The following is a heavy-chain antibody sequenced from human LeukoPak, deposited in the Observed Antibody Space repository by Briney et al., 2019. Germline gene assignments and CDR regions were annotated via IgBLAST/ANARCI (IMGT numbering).Heavy chain of an antibody. CDR1: GGSFSGYY. V-gene: IGHV4-34*04. J-gene: IGHJ6*04. CDR3: ARGRLRFLEMDV. D-gene: IGHD3-3*01. CDR2: INHSGST. Sequence: SETLSLTCAVYGGSFSGYYWSWIRQPPGKGLEWIGEINHSGSTNHNPSLKSRATISVDTSKNQFSLKLSSVTAADTAVYYCARGRLRFLEMDVWGKGTMVTVSS.